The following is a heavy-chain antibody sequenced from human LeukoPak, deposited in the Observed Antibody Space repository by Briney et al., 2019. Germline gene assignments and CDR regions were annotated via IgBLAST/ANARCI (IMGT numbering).Heavy chain of an antibody. Sequence: GGSLTLSCQASGFTFSSYSMNWVRQAPGKGLEWVSSISSSSSYIYYADSVKGRFTISRDNAKNSLYLQMNSLRAEDTAVYYCAREEYCSSTSCYPGTFDYWGQGTLVTVSS. CDR3: AREEYCSSTSCYPGTFDY. J-gene: IGHJ4*02. CDR2: ISSSSSYI. V-gene: IGHV3-21*01. D-gene: IGHD2-2*01. CDR1: GFTFSSYS.